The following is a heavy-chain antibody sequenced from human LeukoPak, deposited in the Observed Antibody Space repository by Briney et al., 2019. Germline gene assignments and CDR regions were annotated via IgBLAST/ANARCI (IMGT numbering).Heavy chain of an antibody. Sequence: SETLSLTCAVYGGSFSGYYWSWIRQPPGKGLEWIGEINHSGNTNYNPSLKSRVTISVDTSKNQFSLKPSSVTAADTAVYYCARGGGPDDYSNRDFDYWGQGTLVTVSS. CDR3: ARGGGPDDYSNRDFDY. CDR2: INHSGNT. CDR1: GGSFSGYY. V-gene: IGHV4-34*01. J-gene: IGHJ4*02. D-gene: IGHD4-11*01.